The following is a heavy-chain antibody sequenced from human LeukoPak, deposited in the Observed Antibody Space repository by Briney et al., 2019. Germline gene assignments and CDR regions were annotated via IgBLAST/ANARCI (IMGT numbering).Heavy chain of an antibody. D-gene: IGHD6-19*01. CDR3: AKGGISGWGFFDY. CDR2: ISYDGSNK. V-gene: IGHV3-30*18. Sequence: GRSLRLSCAASGFTFSSYGMHWVRQAPGKGLEWVAVISYDGSNKYYADSVKGRFTISRDNSKSTLYLQMNSLRAEDTAVYYCAKGGISGWGFFDYWGQGTLVTVSS. J-gene: IGHJ4*02. CDR1: GFTFSSYG.